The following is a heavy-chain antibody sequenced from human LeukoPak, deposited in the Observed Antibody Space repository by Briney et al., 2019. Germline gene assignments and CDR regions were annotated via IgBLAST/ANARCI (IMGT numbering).Heavy chain of an antibody. CDR1: GGSISSYY. V-gene: IGHV4-39*01. Sequence: PSETLSLTCTVSGGSISSYYWSWIRQPPGKGLEWIGSVYYSGSTYYNPSLKSRVTISVDTSKNQFSLKLNSVTAADTAVYYCARHPPNWGSDYWGQGTLVTVSS. CDR3: ARHPPNWGSDY. J-gene: IGHJ4*02. CDR2: VYYSGST. D-gene: IGHD7-27*01.